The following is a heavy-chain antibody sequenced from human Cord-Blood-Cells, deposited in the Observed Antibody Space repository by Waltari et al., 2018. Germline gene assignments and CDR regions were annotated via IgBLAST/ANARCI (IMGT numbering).Heavy chain of an antibody. Sequence: QVQLQESGPGLVKPSQTLSLTCTVSVGPISSGDSYCSWIRQPPGKGLEWIGYIYYSGSTYYNPSLKSRVTISVDTSKNQFSLKLSSVTAADTAVYYCACGYYDSSGYYWFDPWGQGTLVTVSS. D-gene: IGHD3-22*01. CDR1: VGPISSGDSY. J-gene: IGHJ5*02. CDR2: IYYSGST. CDR3: ACGYYDSSGYYWFDP. V-gene: IGHV4-30-4*08.